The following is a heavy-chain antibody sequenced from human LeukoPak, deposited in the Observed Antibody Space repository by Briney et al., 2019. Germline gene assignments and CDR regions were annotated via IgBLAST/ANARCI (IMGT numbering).Heavy chain of an antibody. J-gene: IGHJ5*02. V-gene: IGHV3-66*01. CDR1: GFIVNYNY. Sequence: PGGSLRLSCAASGFIVNYNYMSWVRQAPGKGLEWVSVIYSGVSTYYADSVKCRFTISRDNSKNMVYLQMNSLRVEDTAVYYCARVKVGSTYWFDPWGHGTLVTVSS. CDR3: ARVKVGSTYWFDP. CDR2: IYSGVST. D-gene: IGHD1-26*01.